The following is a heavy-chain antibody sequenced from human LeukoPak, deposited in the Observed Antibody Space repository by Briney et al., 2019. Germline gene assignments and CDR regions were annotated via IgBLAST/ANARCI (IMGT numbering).Heavy chain of an antibody. CDR2: ISSSGSTI. CDR3: AELGITMIGGV. Sequence: GGSLRLSCAASGFTFSSYEMNWVRGALGKGLEWVSYISSSGSTIYYADSVKGRFTISRDNAKNSLYLQMNSLRAEDTAVYYCAELGITMIGGVWGKGTTVTISS. J-gene: IGHJ6*04. CDR1: GFTFSSYE. D-gene: IGHD3-10*02. V-gene: IGHV3-48*03.